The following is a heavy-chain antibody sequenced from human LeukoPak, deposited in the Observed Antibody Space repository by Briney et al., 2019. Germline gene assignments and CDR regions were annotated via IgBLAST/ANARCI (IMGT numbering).Heavy chain of an antibody. CDR1: GGALTSGVYY. CDR2: IFYSGTT. CDR3: ARAWGSYPPNAFDI. D-gene: IGHD3-16*02. V-gene: IGHV4-31*03. Sequence: SQTLSLTCSVSGGALTSGVYYWSWIREHPGKGLEWIGYIFYSGTTYYNPSLKSRVTISVDTSENQFSLKLSSVTAADTAVYFCARAWGSYPPNAFDIWGQGTMVTVSS. J-gene: IGHJ3*02.